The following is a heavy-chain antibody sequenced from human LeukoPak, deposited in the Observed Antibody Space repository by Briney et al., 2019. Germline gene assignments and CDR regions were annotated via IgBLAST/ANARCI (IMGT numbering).Heavy chain of an antibody. CDR1: GLPFCNYR. D-gene: IGHD4-17*01. CDR3: ARTDCGDYGWYFAL. J-gene: IGHJ2*01. CDR2: IKHDGRDK. Sequence: GGPLTLPCAVSGLPFCNYRMLWLRQARGKARVWVANIKHDGRDKYYVVSVNGRFTVPRVNAKNSLSLQMNSLRADDRAVYYCARTDCGDYGWYFALWGRGTLVSVSS. V-gene: IGHV3-7*01.